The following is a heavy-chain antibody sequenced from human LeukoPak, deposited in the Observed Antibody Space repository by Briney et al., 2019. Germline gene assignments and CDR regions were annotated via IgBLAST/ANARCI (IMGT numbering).Heavy chain of an antibody. D-gene: IGHD5-12*01. CDR1: GSTFTGYY. CDR3: ARGSLLFYVVDIVATLFDY. Sequence: ASVKVSCKASGSTFTGYYMHWVRQAPGQGLEWMGWINPNSGGTNYAQQFQGWVTMTRDTSISTAYMELSRMRSDDTAVYYCARGSLLFYVVDIVATLFDYWGQGTLVTVSS. CDR2: INPNSGGT. V-gene: IGHV1-2*04. J-gene: IGHJ4*02.